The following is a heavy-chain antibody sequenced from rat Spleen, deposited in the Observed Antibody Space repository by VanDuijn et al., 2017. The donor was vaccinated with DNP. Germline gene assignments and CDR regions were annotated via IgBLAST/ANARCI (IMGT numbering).Heavy chain of an antibody. V-gene: IGHV2S12*01. CDR2: ISSGGST. J-gene: IGHJ2*01. Sequence: QVELKESGPGLVQPSQTLSLTCTVSGFSLTSYGVSWVRQPPGKGLEWIAAISSGGSTYYNSALKSRRSISRDTSKSQVFLKMNSLQTEDTAIYFCTSWELGDWGQGVMVTVSS. CDR1: GFSLTSYG. CDR3: TSWELGD. D-gene: IGHD5-1*01.